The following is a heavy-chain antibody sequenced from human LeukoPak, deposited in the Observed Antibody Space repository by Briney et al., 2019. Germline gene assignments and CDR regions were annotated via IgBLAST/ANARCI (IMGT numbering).Heavy chain of an antibody. Sequence: ASVKVSCKSSGYTFTGYYMHWVRQAPGQGLEWMGWINPNSGGTNYAQKFQGRVTMTRDTSISTAYMELSRLRSDDTAVYYCARPHLDPYYFDYWGQGTLVTVSS. CDR2: INPNSGGT. CDR1: GYTFTGYY. V-gene: IGHV1-2*02. J-gene: IGHJ4*02. CDR3: ARPHLDPYYFDY.